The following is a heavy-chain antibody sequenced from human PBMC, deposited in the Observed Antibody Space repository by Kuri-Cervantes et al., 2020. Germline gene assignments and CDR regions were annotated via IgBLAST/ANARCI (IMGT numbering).Heavy chain of an antibody. J-gene: IGHJ6*02. V-gene: IGHV3-30*03. Sequence: GESLKISCAASGFTFSSYGMHWVRQAPGKGLEWVAVISYDGSNKYYADSVKGRFTISRDNSKNTLYLQMNSLRAEDTAVYYCATSGSSSSPTWGYYYYYGMDVWVQGTRSPSP. CDR3: ATSGSSSSPTWGYYYYYGMDV. D-gene: IGHD6-6*01. CDR1: GFTFSSYG. CDR2: ISYDGSNK.